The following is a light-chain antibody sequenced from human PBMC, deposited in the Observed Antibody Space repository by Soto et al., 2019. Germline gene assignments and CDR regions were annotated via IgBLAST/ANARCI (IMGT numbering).Light chain of an antibody. CDR1: SSNIGGNS. CDR2: DDN. J-gene: IGLJ1*01. CDR3: GSWDSSLSAYV. Sequence: QSVLRQTTSVSAAPGQKFTISCSGSSSNIGGNSVSWYQQLPGTAPKLLIYDDNKRPSGIPDRFSGSKSGTSATLGITGFQTGDEADYYCGSWDSSLSAYVFGTGTKVTVL. V-gene: IGLV1-51*01.